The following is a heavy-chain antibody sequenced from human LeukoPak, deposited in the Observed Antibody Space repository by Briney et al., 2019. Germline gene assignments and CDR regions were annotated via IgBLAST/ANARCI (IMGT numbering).Heavy chain of an antibody. V-gene: IGHV3-23*01. D-gene: IGHD1-26*01. CDR2: ISATGGSI. Sequence: GGSLRLSCAASGFTFSSYAMSWVRQAPGKGLEWVSTISATGGSIYYADSVRGRLTISRDNSKNTVYLQMNSLRAEDTAVYYCAKIGQVGATLLDYWGQGTLVTVSS. CDR3: AKIGQVGATLLDY. CDR1: GFTFSSYA. J-gene: IGHJ4*02.